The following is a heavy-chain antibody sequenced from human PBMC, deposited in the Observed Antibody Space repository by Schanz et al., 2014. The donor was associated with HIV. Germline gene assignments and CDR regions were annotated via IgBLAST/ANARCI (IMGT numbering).Heavy chain of an antibody. Sequence: QVQLVQSGAEVKKPGSSVKVSCKTSGDSFTSDAINWVRQAPGQGLEWMGWINPSSGGTNYAQKFQGRVTMTTDTSTSTAYMELRSLRSDDTAVYYCAREKTTLNWFDPWGRGTLVTVSS. V-gene: IGHV1-18*01. CDR1: GDSFTSDA. J-gene: IGHJ5*02. CDR3: AREKTTLNWFDP. CDR2: INPSSGGT. D-gene: IGHD4-4*01.